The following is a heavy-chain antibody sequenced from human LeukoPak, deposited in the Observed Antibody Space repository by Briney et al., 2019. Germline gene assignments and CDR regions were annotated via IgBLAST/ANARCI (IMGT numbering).Heavy chain of an antibody. V-gene: IGHV4-59*12. CDR3: ARAGDQYYFDY. J-gene: IGHJ4*02. CDR2: IYYSGST. D-gene: IGHD2-21*02. Sequence: SETLSLTCTVSGGSISSYYWSWIRQPPGKGLEWIGYIYYSGSTNYNPSLKSRVTISVDTSKNQFSLKLSSVTAADTAVYYCARAGDQYYFDYWGQGTLVTVSS. CDR1: GGSISSYY.